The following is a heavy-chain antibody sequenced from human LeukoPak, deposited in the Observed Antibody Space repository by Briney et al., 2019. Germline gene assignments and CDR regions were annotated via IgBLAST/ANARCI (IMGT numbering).Heavy chain of an antibody. CDR1: GTTFSSYG. J-gene: IGHJ4*02. CDR3: AKDFLRANWGGRGYFDY. V-gene: IGHV3-30*18. D-gene: IGHD7-27*01. CDR2: ISYDGSNK. Sequence: GGSLRLSCAASGTTFSSYGMHWVRQAPGKGLEWVAAISYDGSNKYYADSVKGRFTISRTDFKNTLYLQMNSLRAEDTAMYYCAKDFLRANWGGRGYFDYWGQGTLVTVSS.